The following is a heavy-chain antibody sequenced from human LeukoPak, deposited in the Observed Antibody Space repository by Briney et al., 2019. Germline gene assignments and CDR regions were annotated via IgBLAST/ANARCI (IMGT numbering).Heavy chain of an antibody. J-gene: IGHJ3*02. CDR3: AKVSGVSARPWGAFDI. Sequence: RGSLRLSCAASGFTFSSYAMHWVRQAPGKGLEWVAVISYDGSNKYYADSVKGRFTISRDNSKNTLYLQMNSLRAEDTAVYYCAKVSGVSARPWGAFDIWGQGTMVTVSS. CDR2: ISYDGSNK. CDR1: GFTFSSYA. V-gene: IGHV3-30-3*01. D-gene: IGHD6-6*01.